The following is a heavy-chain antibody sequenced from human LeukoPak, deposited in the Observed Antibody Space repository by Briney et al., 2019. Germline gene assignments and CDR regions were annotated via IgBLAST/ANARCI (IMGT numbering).Heavy chain of an antibody. CDR2: IRSKAYGGTT. CDR1: GFTFSSYA. CDR3: TRDRPYYYDSSGYSYYFDY. Sequence: GGSLRLSCAASGFTFSSYAMHWVRQAPGKGLEWVGFIRSKAYGGTTEYAASVKGGFTISRDDSKSIAYLQMNSLKTEDTAVYYCTRDRPYYYDSSGYSYYFDYWGQGTLVTVSS. V-gene: IGHV3-49*04. D-gene: IGHD3-22*01. J-gene: IGHJ4*02.